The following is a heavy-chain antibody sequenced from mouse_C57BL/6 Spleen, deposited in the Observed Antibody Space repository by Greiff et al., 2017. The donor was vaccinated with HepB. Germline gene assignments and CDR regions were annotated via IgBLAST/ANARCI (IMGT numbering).Heavy chain of an antibody. CDR3: ARTLISTVVRAMDY. D-gene: IGHD1-1*01. CDR2: IWSGGST. Sequence: VQLQQSGPGLVQPSQSLSITCTVSGFSLTSYGVHWVRQSPGKGLEWLGVIWSGGSTDYNAAFISRLSISKDNSKSQVIFKMNSLQAADTAIYYCARTLISTVVRAMDYWGQGTSVTVSS. CDR1: GFSLTSYG. J-gene: IGHJ4*01. V-gene: IGHV2-2*01.